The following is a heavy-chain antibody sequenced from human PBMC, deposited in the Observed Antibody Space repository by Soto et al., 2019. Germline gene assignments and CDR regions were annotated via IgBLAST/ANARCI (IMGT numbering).Heavy chain of an antibody. D-gene: IGHD6-13*01. J-gene: IGHJ5*02. CDR2: IIPIFGTA. Sequence: EASVKVSCKASGGTFSSYAISWVRQAPGQGLEWMGGIIPIFGTANYAQKFQGRVTITADESTSTAYMELSSLRSEDTAVHYCARSGIAAAGTPNWFDPWGQGTLVTVSS. CDR3: ARSGIAAAGTPNWFDP. CDR1: GGTFSSYA. V-gene: IGHV1-69*13.